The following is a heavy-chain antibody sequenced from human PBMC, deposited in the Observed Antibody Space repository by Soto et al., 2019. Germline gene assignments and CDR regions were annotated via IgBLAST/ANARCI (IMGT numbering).Heavy chain of an antibody. CDR1: GLTFSDHY. CDR2: TRNNANSYTT. J-gene: IGHJ6*02. D-gene: IGHD3-3*01. CDR3: ASDHAEIEYYDFWSGYYAHYYFYGMDV. V-gene: IGHV3-72*01. Sequence: PGGSLRRSCVAPGLTFSDHYIDWVRQAPGKGLEGVGRTRNNANSYTTAYAASVMGRVTISRDDAKNSLYLQMNSLKTEDTAVYYCASDHAEIEYYDFWSGYYAHYYFYGMDVWGQGTTVTVSS.